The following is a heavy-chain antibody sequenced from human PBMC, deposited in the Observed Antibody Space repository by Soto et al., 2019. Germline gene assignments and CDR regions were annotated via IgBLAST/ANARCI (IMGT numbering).Heavy chain of an antibody. D-gene: IGHD3-10*01. Sequence: WTWIRQPPGKGLEWIGEINHSGSSNYNPSLKRRVTMSLDTSRNQFFLKVRSVTAADTAVYYCARGPMVRGVIWGQGTLVTVSS. J-gene: IGHJ4*01. V-gene: IGHV4-34*01. CDR2: INHSGSS. CDR3: ARGPMVRGVI.